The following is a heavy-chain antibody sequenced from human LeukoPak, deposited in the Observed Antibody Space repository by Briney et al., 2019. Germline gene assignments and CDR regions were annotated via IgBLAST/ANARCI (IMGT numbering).Heavy chain of an antibody. Sequence: SETLSLTCAVYGGSFSGYYWSWIRQPPGKGLEWIGEINHSGSTNYNPSLKSRVTISVDTSENQFSLKLSSVTAADTAVYYCARGRAVADRWGQGTLVTVSS. J-gene: IGHJ5*02. CDR1: GGSFSGYY. V-gene: IGHV4-34*01. CDR2: INHSGST. D-gene: IGHD6-19*01. CDR3: ARGRAVADR.